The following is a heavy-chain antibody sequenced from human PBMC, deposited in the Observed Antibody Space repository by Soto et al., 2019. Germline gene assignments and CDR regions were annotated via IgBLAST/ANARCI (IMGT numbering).Heavy chain of an antibody. V-gene: IGHV3-7*05. CDR3: ARDVAPGNSNSYFDAFDI. D-gene: IGHD3-10*01. J-gene: IGHJ3*02. CDR1: GFTFSNDW. Sequence: EVQLVESGGGLVQPGGSLRLSCAASGFTFSNDWLTWVRQAPGKGLEWVANIKKDGSKKSYLDSVWGRLTISRDNAKNSLYLEMNSLRAEDTALYYGARDVAPGNSNSYFDAFDIWGQGTMVTVSS. CDR2: IKKDGSKK.